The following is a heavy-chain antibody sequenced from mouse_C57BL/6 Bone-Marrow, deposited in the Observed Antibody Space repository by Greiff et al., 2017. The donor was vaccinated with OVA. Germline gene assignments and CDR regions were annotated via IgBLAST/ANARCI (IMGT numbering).Heavy chain of an antibody. D-gene: IGHD2-3*01. CDR1: GYAFSSSW. J-gene: IGHJ2*01. CDR2: IYPGDGDT. V-gene: IGHV1-82*01. Sequence: VHLVESGPELVKPGASVKISCKASGYAFSSSWMNWVKQRPGKGLEWIGRIYPGDGDTNYNGKFKGKATLTADKSSSTAYMQLSSLTSEDSAVYFCAGLLLYYFDYWGQGTTLTVSS. CDR3: AGLLLYYFDY.